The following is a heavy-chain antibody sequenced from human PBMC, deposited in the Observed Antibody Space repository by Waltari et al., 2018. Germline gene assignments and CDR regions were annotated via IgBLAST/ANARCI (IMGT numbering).Heavy chain of an antibody. V-gene: IGHV4-34*01. D-gene: IGHD6-6*01. CDR3: ARGRGYSSSPGGY. J-gene: IGHJ4*02. Sequence: QVQLQQWGAGLLKPSETLSLTCAVYGGSFSGYYWSWIRQPPGKGLEWIGEINHSGSTNYNPSLKSRVTISVDTSKNQFSLKLSSVTAADTAVYYCARGRGYSSSPGGYWGQGTLVTVSS. CDR1: GGSFSGYY. CDR2: INHSGST.